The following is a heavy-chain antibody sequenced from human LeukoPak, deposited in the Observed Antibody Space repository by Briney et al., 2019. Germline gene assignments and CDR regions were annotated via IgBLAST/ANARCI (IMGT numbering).Heavy chain of an antibody. Sequence: GGSLRLSCAASGFTFSRFTMNWVRQAPGKGLEWVSSITSSSSYIYYADSVKGRFSISRDNAKNSLYLQMNTLRAEDPAVYYCTVDDDTGLVGVYSSYEAFGDKGTMITVSS. D-gene: IGHD2-15*01. J-gene: IGHJ6*04. CDR1: GFTFSRFT. CDR2: ITSSSSYI. V-gene: IGHV3-21*01. CDR3: TVDDDTGLVGVYSSYEAF.